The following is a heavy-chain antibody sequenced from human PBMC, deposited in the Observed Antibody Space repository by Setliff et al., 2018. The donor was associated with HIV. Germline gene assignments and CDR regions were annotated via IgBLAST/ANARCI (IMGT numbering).Heavy chain of an antibody. V-gene: IGHV1-3*01. CDR1: GYTFTSYA. J-gene: IGHJ6*02. D-gene: IGHD3-22*01. CDR2: INAGNGNT. Sequence: ASVKVSCKASGYTFTSYAMHWVRQAPGQRLEWMGWINAGNGNTKYSQKFQGRVTITTDESTNTVYMELSSLRSDDTAVYYCATYHYYDSSAYYVDLYYYYDLDVWGQGTMVTVSS. CDR3: ATYHYYDSSAYYVDLYYYYDLDV.